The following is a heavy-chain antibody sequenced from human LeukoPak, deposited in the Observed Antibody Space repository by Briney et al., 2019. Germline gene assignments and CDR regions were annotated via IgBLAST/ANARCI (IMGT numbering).Heavy chain of an antibody. CDR3: AESPFNWNTREPDNWLDP. CDR1: GFTFSSYE. CDR2: ISSISTTI. Sequence: GGSLRLSCAASGFTFSSYEMNWVRQAPGKGLEWVSYISSISTTIYYADSVKGRFTISRDNAKNSLYLQMSSLRPEDTAVYYCAESPFNWNTREPDNWLDPWGQGTLVTVSS. D-gene: IGHD1-1*01. J-gene: IGHJ5*02. V-gene: IGHV3-48*04.